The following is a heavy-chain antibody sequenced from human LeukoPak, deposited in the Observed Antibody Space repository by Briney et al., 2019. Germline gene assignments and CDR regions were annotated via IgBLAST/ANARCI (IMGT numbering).Heavy chain of an antibody. CDR1: GGSISSYY. J-gene: IGHJ6*03. CDR2: IYYSGST. V-gene: IGHV4-59*01. Sequence: SETLSLTCTVSGGSISSYYWSWIRQPPGKGLEWIGYIYYSGSTNYNPSLKSRVTISVDTSKNQFSLKLSSVTAADTAVYYCARTTEGYCRGVSCYYYYYYMDVWGKGTTVTVSS. CDR3: ARTTEGYCRGVSCYYYYYYMDV. D-gene: IGHD2-15*01.